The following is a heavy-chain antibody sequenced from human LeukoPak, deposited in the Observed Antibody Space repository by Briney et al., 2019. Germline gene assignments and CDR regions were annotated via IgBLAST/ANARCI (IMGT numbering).Heavy chain of an antibody. D-gene: IGHD6-19*01. CDR2: INPSGGST. V-gene: IGHV1-46*01. CDR3: AREKTVAGPYNWFDP. CDR1: GYTFTSYY. Sequence: GASVKVSCKASGYTFTSYYMHWVRQAPGQGLEWMGIINPSGGSTSYAQKFQGRVTMTRDTSTSTVYMELSSLRSEDTAVYYCAREKTVAGPYNWFDPWGQGTLVTVSS. J-gene: IGHJ5*02.